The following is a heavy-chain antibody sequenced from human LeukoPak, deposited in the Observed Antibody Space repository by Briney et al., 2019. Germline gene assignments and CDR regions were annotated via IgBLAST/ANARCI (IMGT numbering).Heavy chain of an antibody. J-gene: IGHJ4*02. Sequence: GGSLRLSCAASGFTFSSHGMIWVRQAPGKGPEWISALTDSGGHTFYSDSVKGRFTISRDNPRNSLYLQMNSLRVEDTAIYYCGRIGTVGATDFWGQGTLVTVSS. CDR3: GRIGTVGATDF. CDR2: LTDSGGHT. D-gene: IGHD1-26*01. V-gene: IGHV3-23*01. CDR1: GFTFSSHG.